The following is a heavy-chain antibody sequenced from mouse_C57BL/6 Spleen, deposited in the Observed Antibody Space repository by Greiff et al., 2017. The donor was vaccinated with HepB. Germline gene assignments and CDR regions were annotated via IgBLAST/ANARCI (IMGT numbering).Heavy chain of an antibody. CDR2: IHPNSGST. Sequence: QVQLQQPGAELVKPGASVKLSCKASGYTFTSYWMHWVKQRPGQGLEWIGMIHPNSGSTNYNEKFKSKATLTVDKSSSTAYMQLSSLTSEDSAVYYCARGGVITTVGRDYWGQGTTLTVSS. D-gene: IGHD1-1*01. V-gene: IGHV1-64*01. CDR1: GYTFTSYW. CDR3: ARGGVITTVGRDY. J-gene: IGHJ2*01.